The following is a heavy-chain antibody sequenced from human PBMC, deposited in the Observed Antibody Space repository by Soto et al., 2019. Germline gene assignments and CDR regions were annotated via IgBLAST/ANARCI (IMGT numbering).Heavy chain of an antibody. D-gene: IGHD2-15*01. Sequence: GGSLRLSCVASGFTLSSYTMNWVRQAPGKGLEWVSYISSSSNTICYADSVMGRFTISRDNAKNSLYLQMNSLRAEDTAVYYCASLLPQSNFDYWGQGT. CDR3: ASLLPQSNFDY. CDR2: ISSSSNTI. V-gene: IGHV3-48*01. CDR1: GFTLSSYT. J-gene: IGHJ4*02.